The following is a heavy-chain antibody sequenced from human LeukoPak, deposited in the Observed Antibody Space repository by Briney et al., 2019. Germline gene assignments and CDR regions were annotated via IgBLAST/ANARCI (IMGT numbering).Heavy chain of an antibody. CDR2: ISSSSSYI. CDR3: ARDQGYSSGWRNFDY. D-gene: IGHD6-19*01. V-gene: IGHV3-21*01. J-gene: IGHJ4*02. CDR1: GFTFSSYS. Sequence: GGSLRLSCAASGFTFSSYSMNWVRQGPGKGLEWVSSISSSSSYIYYADSVKGRFTISRDNAKNSLYLQMNSLRAEDTAVYYCARDQGYSSGWRNFDYWGQGTLVTVSS.